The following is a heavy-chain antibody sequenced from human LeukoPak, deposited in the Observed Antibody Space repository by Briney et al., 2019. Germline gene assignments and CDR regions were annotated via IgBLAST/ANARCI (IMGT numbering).Heavy chain of an antibody. J-gene: IGHJ4*02. V-gene: IGHV3-74*01. CDR3: ARDRAESNWTNHTLFDS. D-gene: IGHD1/OR15-1a*01. Sequence: GGSLRLSCEASGFTFRDHWMHWVRQVPGKGLVWVPRINGDESSTAYADSVKGRFTISRDNARNTLYLQMNSLRVEDTAIYYCARDRAESNWTNHTLFDSWGQGTPVTVSS. CDR2: INGDESST. CDR1: GFTFRDHW.